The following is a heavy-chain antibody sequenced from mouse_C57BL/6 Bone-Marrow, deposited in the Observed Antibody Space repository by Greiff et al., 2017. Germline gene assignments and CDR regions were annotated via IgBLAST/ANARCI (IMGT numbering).Heavy chain of an antibody. D-gene: IGHD5-5*01. CDR3: TRDEGDYLHWYFDV. J-gene: IGHJ1*03. CDR2: ISSGGDYI. Sequence: EVQLVESGEGLVKPGGSLKLSCAASGFTFSSYAMSWVRQTPEKRLEWVAYISSGGDYIYYADTVKGRFTISRDNARNTLYLQMSSLKSEDTAMYYCTRDEGDYLHWYFDVWGTGTTVTVSS. CDR1: GFTFSSYA. V-gene: IGHV5-9-1*02.